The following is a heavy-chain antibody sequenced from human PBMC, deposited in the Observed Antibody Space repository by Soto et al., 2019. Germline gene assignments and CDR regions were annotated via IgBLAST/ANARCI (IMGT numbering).Heavy chain of an antibody. J-gene: IGHJ5*02. Sequence: QITLKESGHTLVKPTQTLTLTCTFSGFSLTTSGVGVGWIRQPPGKDLEWLALIYWDVDKRYSLSLKSRRTTTKDTSKNQVFLTMTNMDPADTATYFCAHRTTTATWWFDPWGQGTLVTVSS. CDR3: AHRTTTATWWFDP. V-gene: IGHV2-5*02. D-gene: IGHD4-17*01. CDR2: IYWDVDK. CDR1: GFSLTTSGVG.